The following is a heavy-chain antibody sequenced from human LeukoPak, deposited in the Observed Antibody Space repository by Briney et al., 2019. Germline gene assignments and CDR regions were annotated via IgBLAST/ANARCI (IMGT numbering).Heavy chain of an antibody. Sequence: PGGSLRLSCAASGFTFSSYWMSWVRQAPGKGLEWVSRINIDGSSGSYADSVEGRFTISRDNAKNTLYLQMNILRAEDTAVYYCTREVSGSLYFDYWGQGTLVTVSS. CDR3: TREVSGSLYFDY. CDR1: GFTFSSYW. V-gene: IGHV3-74*01. D-gene: IGHD1-26*01. CDR2: INIDGSSG. J-gene: IGHJ4*02.